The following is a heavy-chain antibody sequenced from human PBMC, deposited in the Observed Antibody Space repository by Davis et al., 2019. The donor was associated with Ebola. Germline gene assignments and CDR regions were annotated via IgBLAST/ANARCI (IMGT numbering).Heavy chain of an antibody. CDR2: ISHSGGA. Sequence: PSETLSLTCAVYGGSFSGYYWSWIRQPPGKGLEWIGEISHSGGANYNPSLKSRVTISVDTSKNQFSLKLSSVTAADTAVYYCARGLAVTRYFDYWGQGTLVTVSS. CDR1: GGSFSGYY. J-gene: IGHJ4*02. D-gene: IGHD2-21*02. CDR3: ARGLAVTRYFDY. V-gene: IGHV4-34*01.